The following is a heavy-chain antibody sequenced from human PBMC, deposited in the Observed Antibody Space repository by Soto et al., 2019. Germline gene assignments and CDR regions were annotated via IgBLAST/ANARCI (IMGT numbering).Heavy chain of an antibody. CDR1: GFTFSSYW. Sequence: EVPLVESGGGLVQPGGSLRLSCAASGFTFSSYWMHWVRQAPGKGLVWVSRINSDGSTTSYADSVEGRFTISRDNANNMLYLQMNSLRAEDTAVYYCVKDGPGSSALGYWGQGTLVTVSS. CDR3: VKDGPGSSALGY. CDR2: INSDGSTT. D-gene: IGHD6-19*01. J-gene: IGHJ4*02. V-gene: IGHV3-74*01.